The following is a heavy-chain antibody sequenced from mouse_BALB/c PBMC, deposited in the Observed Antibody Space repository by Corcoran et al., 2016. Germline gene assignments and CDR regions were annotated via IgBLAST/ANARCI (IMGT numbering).Heavy chain of an antibody. Sequence: DVQLQESGPGLVKPSQSLSLTCSVTGYSITSGYYWNWIRQFPGNKLEWMGYISYDGSNNYNPSLKNRIYITRDTSKNQIFLKLNSVTTEDTATYYCASWRGNGFAYWGQGTLVTVSA. D-gene: IGHD2-1*01. J-gene: IGHJ3*01. V-gene: IGHV3-6*02. CDR2: ISYDGSN. CDR3: ASWRGNGFAY. CDR1: GYSITSGYY.